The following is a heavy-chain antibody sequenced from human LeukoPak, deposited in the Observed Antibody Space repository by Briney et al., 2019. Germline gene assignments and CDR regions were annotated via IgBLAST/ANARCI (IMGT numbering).Heavy chain of an antibody. V-gene: IGHV3-30*14. CDR3: ARVRVTGYSNFAY. D-gene: IGHD3-9*01. CDR2: ISYDGSNK. Sequence: SGGSLRLSCAASGFTFSSYAMHWVRQAPGKGLEWVAVISYDGSNKYYADSVKGRFTISRDNSKNTLYLQMGSLRAEDTAVYYCARVRVTGYSNFAYWGQGTLVTVSS. J-gene: IGHJ4*02. CDR1: GFTFSSYA.